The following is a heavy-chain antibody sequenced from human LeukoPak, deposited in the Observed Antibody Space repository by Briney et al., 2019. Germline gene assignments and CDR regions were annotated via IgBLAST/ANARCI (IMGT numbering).Heavy chain of an antibody. V-gene: IGHV4-59*08. CDR3: ARWGAVYGGNDFDY. D-gene: IGHD4-23*01. J-gene: IGHJ4*02. CDR1: NGSISNXX. Sequence: SETLSLTCTVSNGSISNXXXXXIRQTXGXXXXXXGFIYYXGSTNYNPSXKXRXXMSVDTSKNQFSLKLSSVTASDTAVYYCARWGAVYGGNDFDYWGQGTLVTVSS. CDR2: IYYXGST.